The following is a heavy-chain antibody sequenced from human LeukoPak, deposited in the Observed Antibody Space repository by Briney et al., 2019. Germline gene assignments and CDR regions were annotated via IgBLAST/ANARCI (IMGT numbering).Heavy chain of an antibody. J-gene: IGHJ6*03. D-gene: IGHD6-19*01. CDR3: AKGSKAVLFTRDYYMDV. V-gene: IGHV3-30*02. Sequence: GGSLRLSFAASGFTFSNYGMSWVRQAPGKGLEWVTFIRYDGSNRYYADSVKGRFTISRDNSKNTLYLQMNSLRAEDTAVYYCAKGSKAVLFTRDYYMDVWGKGTTVTISS. CDR2: IRYDGSNR. CDR1: GFTFSNYG.